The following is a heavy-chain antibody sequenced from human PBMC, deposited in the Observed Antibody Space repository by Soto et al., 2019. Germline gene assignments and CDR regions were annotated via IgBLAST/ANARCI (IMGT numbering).Heavy chain of an antibody. Sequence: EVRLLESGGGLVKPGGSLRLSCATSGLTFSNYAMSWVRLAPGGGLEWVSSMSGSSSTTYYADSVRGRFTISRDRSKNTLYLQMSSLRAEDTALYYCAKNQERELPRVIDFWGQGTLVTVSS. CDR3: AKNQERELPRVIDF. D-gene: IGHD1-7*01. J-gene: IGHJ4*02. CDR1: GLTFSNYA. CDR2: MSGSSSTT. V-gene: IGHV3-23*01.